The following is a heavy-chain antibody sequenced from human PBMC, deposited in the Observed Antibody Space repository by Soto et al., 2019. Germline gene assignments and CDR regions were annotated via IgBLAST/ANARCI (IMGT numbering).Heavy chain of an antibody. D-gene: IGHD1-26*01. Sequence: ASVKVSCKASGYAFTSYYMHWVRQAPGQGLEWMGIINPSGGSTSYAQKFQGRVTMTRDTSTSTVYMELSSLRSEDTAVYYCARAGGVGARLGAFDIWGQGTMVTVSS. CDR2: INPSGGST. CDR3: ARAGGVGARLGAFDI. V-gene: IGHV1-46*01. J-gene: IGHJ3*02. CDR1: GYAFTSYY.